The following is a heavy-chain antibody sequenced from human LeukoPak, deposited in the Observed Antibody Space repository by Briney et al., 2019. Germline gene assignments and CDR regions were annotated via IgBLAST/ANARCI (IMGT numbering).Heavy chain of an antibody. CDR2: ISNNGGYT. CDR1: GFTFSSSA. V-gene: IGHV3-23*01. D-gene: IGHD2-15*01. CDR3: AKQLGYCSDGSCYFPY. J-gene: IGHJ4*02. Sequence: GGSLRLSCAASGFTFSSSAMSWVRQAPGKGLEWFSAISNNGGYTYYADSVQGRFTISRDNSKSTLCLQMNSLRAEDTAVYYCAKQLGYCSDGSCYFPYWGQGTLVTVSS.